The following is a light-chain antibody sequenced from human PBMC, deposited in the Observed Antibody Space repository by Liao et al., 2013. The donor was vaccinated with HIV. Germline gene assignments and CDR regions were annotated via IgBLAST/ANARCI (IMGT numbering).Light chain of an antibody. V-gene: IGLV3-12*01. CDR3: QVWDSSSDHYNV. CDR2: SDS. Sequence: SYELTQPHSVSVATAQMARITCGGTTLEVKLCTGTSKRPGQDPVLVIYSDSNRPSGIPERFSGSNPGNTTTLTISRIEAGDEADYYCQVWDSSSDHYNVFGSGTKVTVL. CDR1: TLEVKL. J-gene: IGLJ6*01.